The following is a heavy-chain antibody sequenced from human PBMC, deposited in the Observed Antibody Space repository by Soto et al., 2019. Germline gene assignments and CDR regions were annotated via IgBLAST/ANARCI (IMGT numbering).Heavy chain of an antibody. V-gene: IGHV4-30-2*01. CDR2: VHHTGNT. CDR1: GGSITSGGFS. CDR3: AKECGGTCLDAFDV. J-gene: IGHJ3*01. D-gene: IGHD2-15*01. Sequence: QVQLKKSGSGLVKPAQTLSLTCAVSGGSITSGGFSWSWIRQPPGKGLEWIGYVHHTGNTDYHPSLGSLVTISLDRSRNLFSLNLTSVTAADTATYYCAKECGGTCLDAFDVWGPGTTVIVSS.